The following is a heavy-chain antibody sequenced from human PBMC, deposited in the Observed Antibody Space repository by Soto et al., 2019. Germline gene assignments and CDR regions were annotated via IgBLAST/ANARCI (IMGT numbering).Heavy chain of an antibody. D-gene: IGHD3-10*01. CDR3: AGRSGSSDY. CDR1: GFTFSNYT. J-gene: IGHJ4*02. CDR2: ISYDEIDK. V-gene: IGHV3-30*04. Sequence: PGGSLRLSCAASGFTFSNYTMHCVRQAPGKGLEWVALISYDEIDKYFADAVKGRFTISRDNSKNTLYLQMDSLRAEDTAVYYCAGRSGSSDYWGRGTLVTVSS.